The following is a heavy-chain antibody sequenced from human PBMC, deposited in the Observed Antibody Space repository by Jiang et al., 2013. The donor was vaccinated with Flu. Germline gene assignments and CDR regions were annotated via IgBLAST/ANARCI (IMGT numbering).Heavy chain of an antibody. V-gene: IGHV5-10-1*01. CDR3: ARRASYDSGTRGLDV. D-gene: IGHD3-10*01. Sequence: ISWVAPDAGKGLEWMGKIDPSDSYTKYSPSFQGHVTISVDKSISTAFLQWSSLKASDTAIYYCARRASYDSGTRGLDVWGQGTTVTVSS. J-gene: IGHJ6*02. CDR2: IDPSDSYT.